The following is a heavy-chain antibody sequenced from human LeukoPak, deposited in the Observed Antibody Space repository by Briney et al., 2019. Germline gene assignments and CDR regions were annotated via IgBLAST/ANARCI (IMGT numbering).Heavy chain of an antibody. CDR2: IWPGDSTT. CDR3: ARLRCGRVRCLTSQFYSGLDV. J-gene: IGHJ6*04. Sequence: GESLKISCQGFEYNFANYWIAWLRQMPGKLLEWMGVIWPGDSTTEYSPPFQGQVTISADQSINTAYHQWSSLEASDTAMYYCARLRCGRVRCLTSQFYSGLDVWGEGTTVTVCS. D-gene: IGHD4/OR15-4a*01. V-gene: IGHV5-51*01. CDR1: EYNFANYW.